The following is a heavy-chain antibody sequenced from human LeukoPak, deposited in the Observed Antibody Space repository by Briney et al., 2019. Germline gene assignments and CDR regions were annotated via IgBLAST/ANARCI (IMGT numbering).Heavy chain of an antibody. J-gene: IGHJ6*03. CDR3: ARGVVTYYYYYYMDV. D-gene: IGHD3-22*01. CDR1: GGSFSGYY. Sequence: SETLSLTCAVYGGSFSGYYWSWIRQPPGKGLEWIGEINHGGSTNYNPSLKSRVTISVDTSKNQFSLKLSSVTAADTAVYYCARGVVTYYYYYYMDVWGKGTTVTVSS. CDR2: INHGGST. V-gene: IGHV4-34*01.